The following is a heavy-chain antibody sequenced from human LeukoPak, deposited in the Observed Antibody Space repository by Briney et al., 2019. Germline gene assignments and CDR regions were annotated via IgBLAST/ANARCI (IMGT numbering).Heavy chain of an antibody. J-gene: IGHJ4*02. V-gene: IGHV3-66*01. CDR1: GFTVSSNY. CDR3: ARDHDFWSGYYTNYFDY. Sequence: GGSLRLSCAASGFTVSSNYMSWVRQAPGKGLEWVSVIYSGGSTYYADSVKGRFTISRDNAKNSLYLQMNSLRDEDTAVYYCARDHDFWSGYYTNYFDYWGQGTLVTVSS. D-gene: IGHD3-3*01. CDR2: IYSGGST.